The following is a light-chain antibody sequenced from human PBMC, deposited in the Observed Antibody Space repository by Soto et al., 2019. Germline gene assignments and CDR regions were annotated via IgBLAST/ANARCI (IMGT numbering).Light chain of an antibody. J-gene: IGKJ1*01. V-gene: IGKV3D-15*01. Sequence: EVVLTQSPDTVSLSPGARAALSCRASQSVGRNLAWYPQNPGQAPRLLIYGASSRATGIPDRFSGSGPGTDFTLTISSLQPDDFATYYCQQYNSYSRTFGQGTKVDI. CDR2: GAS. CDR3: QQYNSYSRT. CDR1: QSVGRN.